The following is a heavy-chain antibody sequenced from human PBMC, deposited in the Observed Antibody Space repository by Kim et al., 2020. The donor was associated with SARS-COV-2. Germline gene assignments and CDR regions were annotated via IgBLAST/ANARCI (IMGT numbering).Heavy chain of an antibody. J-gene: IGHJ4*02. CDR3: AKDLPNDY. V-gene: IGHV3-23*03. Sequence: GSSTRSADPVKGRFTISRDTSKNKLYLQINSLGAEETAVYYCAKDLPNDYWGQGTLVTVSS. CDR2: GSST.